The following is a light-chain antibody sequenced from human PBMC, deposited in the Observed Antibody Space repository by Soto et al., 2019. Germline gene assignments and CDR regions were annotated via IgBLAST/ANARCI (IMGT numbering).Light chain of an antibody. CDR2: GAS. J-gene: IGKJ2*01. CDR3: QQGYSTPPS. CDR1: QSISNY. Sequence: DIQMSQSPSSLSASVGDRVTITCRASQSISNYLNWYQQKPGKAPKLPIYGASSLQSGVPSRFSGSGSGTDFTLTISSLQPEDFATYYCQQGYSTPPSFGQGTKLEIK. V-gene: IGKV1-39*01.